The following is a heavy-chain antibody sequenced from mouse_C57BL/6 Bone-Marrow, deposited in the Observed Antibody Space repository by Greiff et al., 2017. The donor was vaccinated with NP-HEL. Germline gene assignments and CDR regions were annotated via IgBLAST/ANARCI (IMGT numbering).Heavy chain of an antibody. V-gene: IGHV1-26*01. CDR2: INPNNGGT. CDR3: ASPVHYEDY. Sequence: EVQLQQSGPELVKPGASVKISCKASGYTFTDYYMNWVKQSHGKSLEWIGDINPNNGGTSYNQKFKGKATLTVDKSSSTAYMELRSLTSEDSAVYYCASPVHYEDYWGQGTTLTVSS. D-gene: IGHD2-4*01. CDR1: GYTFTDYY. J-gene: IGHJ2*01.